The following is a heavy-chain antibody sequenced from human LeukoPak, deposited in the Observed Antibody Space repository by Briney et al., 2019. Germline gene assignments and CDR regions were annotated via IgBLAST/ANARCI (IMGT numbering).Heavy chain of an antibody. D-gene: IGHD3-3*01. CDR3: ARDVTIFGVVINDAFGI. Sequence: SETLSLTCTVSGGSISSYYWSWIRQPPGKGLEWIGYIYYSGSTNYNPSLKSRVTMSVDTSKNQFSLKLSSVTAADTAVYYCARDVTIFGVVINDAFGIWGQGTMVTVSS. CDR2: IYYSGST. J-gene: IGHJ3*02. CDR1: GGSISSYY. V-gene: IGHV4-59*12.